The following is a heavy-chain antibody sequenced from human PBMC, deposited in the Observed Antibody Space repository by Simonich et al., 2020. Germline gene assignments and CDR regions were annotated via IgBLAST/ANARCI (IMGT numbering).Heavy chain of an antibody. CDR2: ISSSGSTI. CDR3: AREKWLRFAFDI. CDR1: GFTFSIYE. V-gene: IGHV3-48*03. Sequence: PGGSLRLSCAASGFTFSIYEMNWVRQAPGKGLEWVSYISSSGSTIYYADSVKGRFTIPRDNAKNSLYLQMNSLRAEDTAVYYCAREKWLRFAFDIWGQGTMVTVSS. J-gene: IGHJ3*02. D-gene: IGHD5-12*01.